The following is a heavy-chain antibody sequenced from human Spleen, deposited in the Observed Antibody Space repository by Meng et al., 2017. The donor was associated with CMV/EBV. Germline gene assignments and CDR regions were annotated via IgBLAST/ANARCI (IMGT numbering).Heavy chain of an antibody. J-gene: IGHJ2*01. V-gene: IGHV1-18*01. CDR2: ISGNNGEI. Sequence: ASVKVSCKTSGYTFNNFGIIWVRQAPGQGLEWMGWISGNNGEIKYAQKFQGRITMTTDSSTSTAYMELGRLRFDDTALYYCARGGAVAGTWYFDLWGRGTLVTVSS. CDR3: ARGGAVAGTWYFDL. D-gene: IGHD1/OR15-1a*01. CDR1: GYTFNNFG.